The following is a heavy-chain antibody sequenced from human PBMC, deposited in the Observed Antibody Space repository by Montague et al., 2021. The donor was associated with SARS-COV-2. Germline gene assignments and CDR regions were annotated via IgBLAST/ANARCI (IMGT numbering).Heavy chain of an antibody. Sequence: SETLSLTCGVYGGSFGDDHWSWIRQPPGKGLEWIGDIKQSGSTNYNLSLKSRVTISVDTSKNQFSLKLTSVTAADTAVYFCARGHLSVSMIVVVSTSASYYFDYWGQGAQVTVSS. D-gene: IGHD3-22*01. CDR3: ARGHLSVSMIVVVSTSASYYFDY. J-gene: IGHJ4*02. CDR2: IKQSGST. CDR1: GGSFGDDH. V-gene: IGHV4-34*01.